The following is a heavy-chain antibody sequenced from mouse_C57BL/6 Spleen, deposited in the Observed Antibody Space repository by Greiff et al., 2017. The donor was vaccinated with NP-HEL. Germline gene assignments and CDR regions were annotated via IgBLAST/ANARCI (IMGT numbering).Heavy chain of an antibody. Sequence: LQQSGAELVRPGTSVKVSCKASGYAFTNYLIEWVKQRPGQGLEWIGVINPGSGGTNYNEKFKGKATLTADKSSSTAYMQLSSLTSEDSAVYFCARVGYSNYPFFDYWGQGTTLTVSS. CDR1: GYAFTNYL. D-gene: IGHD2-5*01. CDR3: ARVGYSNYPFFDY. J-gene: IGHJ2*01. CDR2: INPGSGGT. V-gene: IGHV1-54*01.